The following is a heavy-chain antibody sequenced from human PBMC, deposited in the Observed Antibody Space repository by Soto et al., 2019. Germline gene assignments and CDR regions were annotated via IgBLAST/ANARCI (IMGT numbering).Heavy chain of an antibody. D-gene: IGHD2-2*01. CDR2: ISGSGGST. Sequence: EVQLLESGGGLVQPGGSLRLSCAASGFTFSSYAMSWVRQAPGKGLEWVSAISGSGGSTYYADSVKGRFTISRDNSKNTLYLQMNSRRPEDTVVYYCAKASSRWIPNWFDPWGQGTLVTVSS. V-gene: IGHV3-23*01. CDR3: AKASSRWIPNWFDP. J-gene: IGHJ5*02. CDR1: GFTFSSYA.